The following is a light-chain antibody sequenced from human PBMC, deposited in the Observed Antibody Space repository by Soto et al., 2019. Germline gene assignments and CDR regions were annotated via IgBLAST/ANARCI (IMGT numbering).Light chain of an antibody. V-gene: IGLV1-40*01. CDR2: GNS. Sequence: QSVLTQPPAVSGAPGQRVTISCTGSSSNIGAGSDVHWYQQLPGTAPKLLIYGNSKRPSGVPDRFSGSKSGTSASLDITGLQAEDEADYYCQSYDSSLSGWVFGGGTKLTVL. J-gene: IGLJ3*02. CDR1: SSNIGAGSD. CDR3: QSYDSSLSGWV.